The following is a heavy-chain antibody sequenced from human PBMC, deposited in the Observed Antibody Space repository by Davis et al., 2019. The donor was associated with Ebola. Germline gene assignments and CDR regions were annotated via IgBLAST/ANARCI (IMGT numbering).Heavy chain of an antibody. Sequence: SETLSLTCSVSGGSISSGTYYWGWVRQPPGKGLEWIGSIYYNGRTYYSSSLEGRVTILLDTSKNQFSLKLRSVTAADTAVYFCARLSGLFSSSSGALYFDLWGRGTLDSVSS. D-gene: IGHD6-6*01. V-gene: IGHV4-39*07. CDR3: ARLSGLFSSSSGALYFDL. J-gene: IGHJ2*01. CDR1: GGSISSGTYY. CDR2: IYYNGRT.